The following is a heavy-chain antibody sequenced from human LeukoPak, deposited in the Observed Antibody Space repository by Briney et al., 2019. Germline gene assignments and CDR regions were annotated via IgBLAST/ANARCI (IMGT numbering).Heavy chain of an antibody. CDR1: GFTFSSYG. V-gene: IGHV3-33*01. J-gene: IGHJ6*02. CDR3: ARDWIVVVPAATRTAGWDPTPDYYYYGMDV. CDR2: IWYDGSNK. Sequence: SGGSLRLSCAASGFTFSSYGMHWVRQAPGKGLEWVAVIWYDGSNKYYADSVKGRFTISRDNSKNTLYLQMNSLRAEDTAVYYCARDWIVVVPAATRTAGWDPTPDYYYYGMDVWGQGTTVTDSS. D-gene: IGHD2-2*01.